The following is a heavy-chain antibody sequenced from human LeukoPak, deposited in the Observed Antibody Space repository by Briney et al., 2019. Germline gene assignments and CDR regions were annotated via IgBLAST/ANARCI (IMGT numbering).Heavy chain of an antibody. D-gene: IGHD5-24*01. CDR2: IYYSGST. CDR1: GGSISSYY. J-gene: IGHJ5*02. CDR3: AREMATIKGWFDP. Sequence: SETLSLTCTVSGGSISSYYWSWTRQPPGKGLEWIGYIYYSGSTNYNPSLKSRVTISVDTSKNQFSLKLSSVTAADTAVYYCAREMATIKGWFDPWGQGTLVTVSS. V-gene: IGHV4-59*12.